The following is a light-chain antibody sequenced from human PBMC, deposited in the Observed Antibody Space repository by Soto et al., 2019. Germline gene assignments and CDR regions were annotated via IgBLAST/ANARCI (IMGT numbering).Light chain of an antibody. V-gene: IGLV2-14*01. J-gene: IGLJ1*01. CDR1: SSDVGGYNY. CDR2: DVS. CDR3: SSYTSSETRV. Sequence: QSALTQPASVSGSPGQSITISCTGTSSDVGGYNYVSWYQQHPGKAPKLMIYDVSSRPSGVSNRFSGSKSGNTASLTISGLQAEDEADYYCSSYTSSETRVFGTGTKLTVL.